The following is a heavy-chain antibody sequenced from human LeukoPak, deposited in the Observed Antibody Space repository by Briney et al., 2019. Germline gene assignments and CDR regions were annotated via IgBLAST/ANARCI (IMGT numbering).Heavy chain of an antibody. V-gene: IGHV4-59*01. CDR1: GGSISSYY. Sequence: SETLSLTCTVSGGSISSYYWSWIRQPPGKGLEWIGYIYYSGSTNYNPSLKSRVTISVDTSKNQFSLKLSSVTAADTAVYYCARVYSYDHLNYYYYYMDVWGKGTTVTVSS. D-gene: IGHD5-18*01. CDR3: ARVYSYDHLNYYYYYMDV. CDR2: IYYSGST. J-gene: IGHJ6*03.